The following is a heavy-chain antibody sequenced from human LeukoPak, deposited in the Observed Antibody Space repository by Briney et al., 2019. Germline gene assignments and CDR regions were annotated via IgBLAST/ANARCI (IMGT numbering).Heavy chain of an antibody. CDR2: IYYSGST. CDR3: ARVSAGAQVVDY. J-gene: IGHJ4*02. CDR1: GGSISSYY. D-gene: IGHD6-13*01. Sequence: SETLSLTCTVSGGSISSYYWSWIRQPPGKGLEWIGYIYYSGSTNYNPSLKSRVTISVDTSKNQFSLKLRSVTAADTAVYYCARVSAGAQVVDYWGQGTLVTVSS. V-gene: IGHV4-59*01.